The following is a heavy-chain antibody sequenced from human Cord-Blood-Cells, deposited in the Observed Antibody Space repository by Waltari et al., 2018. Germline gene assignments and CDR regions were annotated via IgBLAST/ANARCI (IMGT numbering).Heavy chain of an antibody. CDR2: VDPEEGET. CDR3: ATDGGYHYDSSGYWYFDL. Sequence: EVQLVQSGAEVKKPGATVKISCKVSGYTFTDYYMHWVQQAPGKGLEWMGLVDPEEGETIYAEKFQGGVTITADTSTDTAYMELSSLRSEDTAVYYCATDGGYHYDSSGYWYFDLWGRGTLVTVSS. J-gene: IGHJ2*01. CDR1: GYTFTDYY. D-gene: IGHD3-22*01. V-gene: IGHV1-69-2*01.